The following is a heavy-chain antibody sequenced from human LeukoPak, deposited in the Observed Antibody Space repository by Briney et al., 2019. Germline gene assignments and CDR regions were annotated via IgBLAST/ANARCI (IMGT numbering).Heavy chain of an antibody. Sequence: GGPLRLSCAASGFAVSSNDMSWVRQAPGKGLEWVSVIYSGGSTYYADSVKGRFTISRDNSKNTLYLQMNSLRAEDTAVYYCARENYDSLFWGPGTLVTVSS. J-gene: IGHJ4*02. CDR1: GFAVSSND. CDR3: ARENYDSLF. V-gene: IGHV3-53*01. D-gene: IGHD3-22*01. CDR2: IYSGGST.